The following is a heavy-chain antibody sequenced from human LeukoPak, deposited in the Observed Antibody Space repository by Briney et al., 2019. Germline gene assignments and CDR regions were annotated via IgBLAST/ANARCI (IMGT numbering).Heavy chain of an antibody. D-gene: IGHD1-1*01. CDR2: ISSGGSET. CDR3: AKSGGRNDFNY. V-gene: IGHV3-30*04. Sequence: GGSLRLSCAASGFTFSSYAMHWVRLPPGKGLDWLAFISSGGSETYYADSVKGRFTISRDNSKNTLFLQMNSLTTEDTGVYYCAKSGGRNDFNYWGQGTLVTVSS. CDR1: GFTFSSYA. J-gene: IGHJ4*02.